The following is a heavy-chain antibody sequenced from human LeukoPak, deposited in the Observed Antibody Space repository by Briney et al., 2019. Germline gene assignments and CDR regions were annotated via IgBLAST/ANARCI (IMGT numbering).Heavy chain of an antibody. V-gene: IGHV4-39*07. Sequence: SSETLSLTCTVSGDSISTTNYYWGWIRQTPGKGLEWLGSIHSTGSTHYNPSLKSRVTISGDTSRKQFSLRLSSVTAADTAVYYCARGGRAFDVWGQGTLISVSP. J-gene: IGHJ3*01. CDR1: GDSISTTNYY. CDR3: ARGGRAFDV. CDR2: IHSTGST.